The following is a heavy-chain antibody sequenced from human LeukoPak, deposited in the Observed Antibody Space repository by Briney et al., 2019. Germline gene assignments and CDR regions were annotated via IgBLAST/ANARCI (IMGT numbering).Heavy chain of an antibody. Sequence: GASVKVSCKASGGTFSSYAISWVRQAPGQGLEWMGWMNPNSGNTGYAQKFQGRVTMTRNTSISTAYMELSSLRSEDTAVYYCARVTWGPPTRPLVGATVIDYWGQGTLVTVSS. CDR1: GGTFSSYA. V-gene: IGHV1-8*02. J-gene: IGHJ4*02. D-gene: IGHD1-26*01. CDR2: MNPNSGNT. CDR3: ARVTWGPPTRPLVGATVIDY.